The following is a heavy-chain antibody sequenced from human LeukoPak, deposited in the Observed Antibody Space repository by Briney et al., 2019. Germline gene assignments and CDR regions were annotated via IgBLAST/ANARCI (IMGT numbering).Heavy chain of an antibody. Sequence: GGSLRLSCAASGFTVSSNYMSWVRQAPGKGLEWVSVIYSGGSTYYADFVKGRFTISRDNAKNSVYLQMNSLRAEDTAVYYCARDRSHITSDYWGQGTLVTVSS. D-gene: IGHD3-10*01. CDR2: IYSGGST. J-gene: IGHJ4*02. CDR3: ARDRSHITSDY. CDR1: GFTVSSNY. V-gene: IGHV3-66*01.